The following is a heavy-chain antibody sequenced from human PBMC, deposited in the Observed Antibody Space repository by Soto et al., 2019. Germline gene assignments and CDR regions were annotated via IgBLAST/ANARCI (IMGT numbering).Heavy chain of an antibody. V-gene: IGHV3-33*01. D-gene: IGHD2-2*01. Sequence: QVPLVESGGDVVQPGRSLRLSCAASGFTFSNYGMHWVRQAPGKGLEWVAVITNNGGSEHYADSLKGRFTISRDNSKNTLYLKRNSLRAEDTAVYYCVRDDDQEANALDYWGQGTLVTVSS. CDR1: GFTFSNYG. J-gene: IGHJ4*02. CDR3: VRDDDQEANALDY. CDR2: ITNNGGSE.